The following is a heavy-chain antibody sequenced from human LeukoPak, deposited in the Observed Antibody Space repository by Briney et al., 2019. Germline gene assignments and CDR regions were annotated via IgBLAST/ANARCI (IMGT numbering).Heavy chain of an antibody. Sequence: GGALRLSCAASGFTFSSYWIHWVRHAPGKGLVWVSRINSDGRSTSYADSVKGRFTLSRDNAKNTLYPQMNSLRAEDTAVYYCARDRDGEMAYWGQGTLVTVSS. CDR1: GFTFSSYW. D-gene: IGHD5-24*01. CDR2: INSDGRST. J-gene: IGHJ4*02. V-gene: IGHV3-74*01. CDR3: ARDRDGEMAY.